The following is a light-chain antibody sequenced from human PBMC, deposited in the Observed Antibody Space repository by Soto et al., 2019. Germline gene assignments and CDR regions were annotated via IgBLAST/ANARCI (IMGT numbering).Light chain of an antibody. CDR2: AAS. V-gene: IGKV1-39*01. Sequence: DIQMTQSPSSLSASVGDRVTITCRASQSISSYLNWYQQKPGKAPKLLIYAASSLQSGVPSRFSGSGSGTDFTLTISSLQPEDVATYYCQQYNSYQWTFGQGTKVDIK. CDR1: QSISSY. J-gene: IGKJ1*01. CDR3: QQYNSYQWT.